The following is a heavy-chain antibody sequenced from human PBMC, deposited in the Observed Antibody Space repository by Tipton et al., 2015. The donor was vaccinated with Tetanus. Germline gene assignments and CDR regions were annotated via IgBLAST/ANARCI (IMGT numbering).Heavy chain of an antibody. V-gene: IGHV1-2*02. Sequence: QMQLVQSGAEVKKPGASVKVSCKASGYTFTGYYMHWVRQAPGQGLEWMGWINPNSGGTNYAQKFQGRVTMTRDTSISTAYMELSRLRSDDTAVYYCARDVYSGIAGLAPDYWGQGTLVTVSS. J-gene: IGHJ4*02. CDR1: GYTFTGYY. CDR2: INPNSGGT. D-gene: IGHD6-13*01. CDR3: ARDVYSGIAGLAPDY.